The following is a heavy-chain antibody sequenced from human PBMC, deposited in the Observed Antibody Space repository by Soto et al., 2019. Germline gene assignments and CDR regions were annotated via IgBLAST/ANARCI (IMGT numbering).Heavy chain of an antibody. CDR3: ARDIYYYGSGSFLVS. CDR2: INHSGST. J-gene: IGHJ4*02. Sequence: QVQLQQWGAGLLKPSETLSLTCAVYGGSFSGYYWSWIRQPPGKGLEWIGEINHSGSTNYNPSLKSRVTISVDTSMNQFSLKLSSVTAADTAVYYCARDIYYYGSGSFLVSWGQGTLVTVSS. CDR1: GGSFSGYY. D-gene: IGHD3-10*01. V-gene: IGHV4-34*01.